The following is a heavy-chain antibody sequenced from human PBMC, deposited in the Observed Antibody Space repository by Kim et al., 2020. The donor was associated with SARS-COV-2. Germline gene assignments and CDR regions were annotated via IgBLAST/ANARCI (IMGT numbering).Heavy chain of an antibody. J-gene: IGHJ5*02. V-gene: IGHV4-59*01. CDR3: ATFTGSGNRWFDP. CDR1: GGSISSYF. Sequence: SETLSLTCTVSGGSISSYFWSWIRQPPGKGLEWIGYIYYSGSTKYNPSLKSRVSISVDTSNNHFSLKLSSVTAADTAVYYCATFTGSGNRWFDPWGQGTLVTVSS. D-gene: IGHD3-10*01. CDR2: IYYSGST.